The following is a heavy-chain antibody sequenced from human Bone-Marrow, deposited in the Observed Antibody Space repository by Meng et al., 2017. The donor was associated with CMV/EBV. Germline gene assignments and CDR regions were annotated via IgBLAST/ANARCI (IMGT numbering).Heavy chain of an antibody. Sequence: GESLKISCAASGFIFSGYAVHWVRQAPGKGLEWVAVISYDGSNKYYADSVKGRFTISRDNSKNKVYLQMNSLRAEDTAVYYCARGEWGEAAAGSADWGPGDLV. J-gene: IGHJ4*02. D-gene: IGHD6-13*01. CDR3: ARGEWGEAAAGSAD. CDR1: GFIFSGYA. CDR2: ISYDGSNK. V-gene: IGHV3-30*04.